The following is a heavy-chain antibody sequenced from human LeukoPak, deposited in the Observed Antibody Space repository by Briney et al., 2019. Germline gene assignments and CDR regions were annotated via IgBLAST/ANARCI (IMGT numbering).Heavy chain of an antibody. CDR3: AREYRDWVAFDI. D-gene: IGHD3/OR15-3a*01. CDR1: GFTFSSYS. V-gene: IGHV3-48*01. J-gene: IGHJ3*02. Sequence: GGSLRLSCAASGFTFSSYSMNWVRQAPGKGLEWVSYISSSSSTIYYADSVKGRFTISRDNAKNSLYLQMNSLRAEDTAVYYCAREYRDWVAFDIWDQGTMVTVSS. CDR2: ISSSSSTI.